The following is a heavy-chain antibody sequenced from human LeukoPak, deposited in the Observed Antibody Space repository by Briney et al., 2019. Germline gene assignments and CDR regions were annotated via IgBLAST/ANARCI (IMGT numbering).Heavy chain of an antibody. CDR2: IYYSGIT. V-gene: IGHV4-59*01. CDR3: AREKGYPGIRWFDP. Sequence: SETLSLTCTVSGGSIRSYYWSWIRQPPGKGLEWIGYIYYSGITNYNPSLKSRVTISVDTSKNQFSLKLSSVTAADTAVYYCAREKGYPGIRWFDPWGQGTLVTVSS. CDR1: GGSIRSYY. D-gene: IGHD6-13*01. J-gene: IGHJ5*02.